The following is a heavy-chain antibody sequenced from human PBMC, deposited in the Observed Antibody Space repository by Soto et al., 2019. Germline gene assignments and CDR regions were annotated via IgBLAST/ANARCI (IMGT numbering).Heavy chain of an antibody. Sequence: EVYLAQSGAEVKKPGESLEISCKGSGYNFNRYWIGWVRQMPGKGLEWMGVIYPGDSDPRYSPSLQGQVTISADKSSSAAYLQWSSLQASDTATYYCARSLVNGTYEAFDIWGQGTMVTVSS. CDR3: ARSLVNGTYEAFDI. CDR1: GYNFNRYW. CDR2: IYPGDSDP. D-gene: IGHD6-13*01. J-gene: IGHJ3*02. V-gene: IGHV5-51*03.